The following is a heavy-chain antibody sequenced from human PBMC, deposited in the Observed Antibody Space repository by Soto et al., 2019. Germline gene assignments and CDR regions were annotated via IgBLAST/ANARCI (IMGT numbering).Heavy chain of an antibody. CDR1: GGSISSYY. CDR3: ARTTNYDILTGYYYFDY. J-gene: IGHJ4*02. V-gene: IGHV4-59*01. Sequence: SETLSLTCTVSGGSISSYYWSWIRQPPGKGLEWIGYIYYSGSTNYNPSLKSRVTISVDTSKNQFSLKLSSVTAADTAVYYCARTTNYDILTGYYYFDYWGQGTLVTVSS. CDR2: IYYSGST. D-gene: IGHD3-9*01.